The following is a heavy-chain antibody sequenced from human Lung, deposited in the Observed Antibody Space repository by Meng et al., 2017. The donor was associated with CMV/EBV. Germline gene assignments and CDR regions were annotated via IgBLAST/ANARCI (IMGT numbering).Heavy chain of an antibody. Sequence: GESXKISCAASGFTFSSYWMSWVRQAPGTGLEWVANIKEDGSAKYYVDSVKGRFTISRDNAKKSLYLQMNSLRAEDTAVYYCARWKPRIDYWGQGTLVTVSS. CDR1: GFTFSSYW. CDR3: ARWKPRIDY. CDR2: IKEDGSAK. D-gene: IGHD1-1*01. J-gene: IGHJ4*02. V-gene: IGHV3-7*01.